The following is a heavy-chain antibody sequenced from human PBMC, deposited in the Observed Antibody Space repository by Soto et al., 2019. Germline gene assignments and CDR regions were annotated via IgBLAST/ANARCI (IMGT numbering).Heavy chain of an antibody. CDR3: PRGVYYYDSSGPFDI. CDR2: IYDSGST. CDR1: GGSISSADYY. J-gene: IGHJ3*02. V-gene: IGHV4-30-4*01. D-gene: IGHD3-22*01. Sequence: SETLSLTCTVSGGSISSADYYWNWVRQPPGKGLEWIGYIYDSGSTYYNPSLKSRLTISGGTSEKQFSLELSSVTAADTAVYYCPRGVYYYDSSGPFDIWGQGTMVTVSS.